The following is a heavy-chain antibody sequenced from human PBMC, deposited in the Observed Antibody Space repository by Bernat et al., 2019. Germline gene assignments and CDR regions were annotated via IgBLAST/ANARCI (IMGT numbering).Heavy chain of an antibody. J-gene: IGHJ4*02. Sequence: EVQLLESGGGLVQPGGSLRLSCAASGFTFSSYVMSWVRQAPGKGLEWVSAISGSGGSTYYADSVKGRFTISRDNSKNTLYLQMNSLRAEDTAVYYCAKGIVVVVAATPVYFDYWGQGTLVTVSS. V-gene: IGHV3-23*01. CDR3: AKGIVVVVAATPVYFDY. CDR2: ISGSGGST. CDR1: GFTFSSYV. D-gene: IGHD2-15*01.